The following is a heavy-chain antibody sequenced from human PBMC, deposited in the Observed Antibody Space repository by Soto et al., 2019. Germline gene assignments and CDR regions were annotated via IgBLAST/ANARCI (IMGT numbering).Heavy chain of an antibody. Sequence: KPLETLSLTCTVSGGSISSGDYYWSWIRQPPGKGLEWIGYIYYSGSTYYNPSLKSRVTISVDTSKNQFSLKLSSVTAADTAVYYWARAPSLRYFDWLSSGAFDIWGQGTMVTVSS. V-gene: IGHV4-30-4*01. CDR2: IYYSGST. CDR1: GGSISSGDYY. D-gene: IGHD3-9*01. CDR3: ARAPSLRYFDWLSSGAFDI. J-gene: IGHJ3*02.